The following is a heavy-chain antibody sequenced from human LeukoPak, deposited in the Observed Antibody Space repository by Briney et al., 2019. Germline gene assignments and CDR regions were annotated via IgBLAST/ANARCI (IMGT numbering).Heavy chain of an antibody. CDR2: IYYSGST. D-gene: IGHD6-19*01. J-gene: IGHJ6*02. CDR3: ARHVREHALGTNFYIAVAGRYYYGMDV. CDR1: GGSISSYY. Sequence: SETPSLTCTVSGGSISSYYWSWIRQPPGKGLEWIGYIYYSGSTNYNPSLKSRVTISVDTSKNQFSLKLSSVTAADTAVYYCARHVREHALGTNFYIAVAGRYYYGMDVWGQGTTVTVSS. V-gene: IGHV4-59*08.